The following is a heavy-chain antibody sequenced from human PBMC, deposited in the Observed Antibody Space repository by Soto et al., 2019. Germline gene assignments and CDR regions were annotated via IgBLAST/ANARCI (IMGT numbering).Heavy chain of an antibody. CDR2: INPNSGNT. CDR1: GYPFTSYD. J-gene: IGHJ3*02. CDR3: ASPVTTIRGGDAFDI. V-gene: IGHV1-8*01. D-gene: IGHD4-4*01. Sequence: QVQLVQSGAEVKKPGAAVKVSCKASGYPFTSYDINWVRQASGQGIEWMGWINPNSGNTGYAQKFQGRVTMTRNTSISTAYMELSSLRSEDTAVYYCASPVTTIRGGDAFDIWGQGTMVTVSS.